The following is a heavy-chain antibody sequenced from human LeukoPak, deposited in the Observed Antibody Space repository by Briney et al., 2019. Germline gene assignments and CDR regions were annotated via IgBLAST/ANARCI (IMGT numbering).Heavy chain of an antibody. CDR3: ARSASIAAADSAEYFQH. V-gene: IGHV4-31*03. J-gene: IGHJ1*01. D-gene: IGHD6-13*01. Sequence: SQTLSLTCTVSGGSISSGGYYWSWLRQHPGKGLEWIGYIYYSGSTYYNPSLKSRVTISVDTSKNQFSLKLSSVTAADTAVYYCARSASIAAADSAEYFQHWGQGTLVTVSS. CDR2: IYYSGST. CDR1: GGSISSGGYY.